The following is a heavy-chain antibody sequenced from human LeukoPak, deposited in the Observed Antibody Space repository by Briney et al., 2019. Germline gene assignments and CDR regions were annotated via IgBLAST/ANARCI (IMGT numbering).Heavy chain of an antibody. J-gene: IGHJ5*02. D-gene: IGHD6-13*01. Sequence: GGSLRLSCAASGFTFSSYGMSWVRQAPGKGLEWVSGIAPSGGGTDYADSVKGRFTISRDNSKNTLYLQMNSLRAEDTAVYYCAKCYSSSWYWFDPWGQGTLVTVSS. V-gene: IGHV3-23*01. CDR3: AKCYSSSWYWFDP. CDR1: GFTFSSYG. CDR2: IAPSGGGT.